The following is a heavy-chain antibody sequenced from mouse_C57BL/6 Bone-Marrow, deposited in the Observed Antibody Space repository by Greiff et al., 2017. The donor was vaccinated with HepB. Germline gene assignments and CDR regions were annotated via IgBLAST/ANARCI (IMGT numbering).Heavy chain of an antibody. CDR1: GFTFSDYY. Sequence: EVKLVESGGGLVQPGGSLKLSCAASGFTFSDYYMYWVRQTPEKRLEWVAYISNGGGSTYYPDTVKGRFTISRDNAKNTLYLQMSRLKSEDTAMYYCARHGNSGFAYWGQGTLVTVSA. D-gene: IGHD4-1*01. J-gene: IGHJ3*01. V-gene: IGHV5-12*01. CDR2: ISNGGGST. CDR3: ARHGNSGFAY.